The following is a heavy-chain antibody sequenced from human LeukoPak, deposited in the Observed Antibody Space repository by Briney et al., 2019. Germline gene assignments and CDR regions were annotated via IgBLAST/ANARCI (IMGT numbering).Heavy chain of an antibody. Sequence: SETLSLICTTSGLPISRFFWNWVRQPPGKGLEWIGNIYDGVPTFFNPSLKSRVTISVDTSNGQFSLQLASVTAADTAVYYCVQTTGWPGFDYWGQGILVTVSS. CDR1: GLPISRFF. V-gene: IGHV4-4*09. J-gene: IGHJ4*02. CDR3: VQTTGWPGFDY. D-gene: IGHD6-19*01. CDR2: IYDGVPT.